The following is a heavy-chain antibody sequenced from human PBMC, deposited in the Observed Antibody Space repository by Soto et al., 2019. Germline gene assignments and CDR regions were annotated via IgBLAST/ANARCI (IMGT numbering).Heavy chain of an antibody. CDR2: IYYSGHT. D-gene: IGHD3-9*01. Sequence: SETLSLSCTVSGGSITSGDNYWSWIRQPPGKGLEWIGYIYYSGHTYYNPSLKSRLTISVDTSKNHFSLRLSSVTAADTAVYSFARTYPTGWARCLFDSRCQGAMVT. J-gene: IGHJ4*02. CDR3: ARTYPTGWARCLFDS. CDR1: GGSITSGDNY. V-gene: IGHV4-30-4*01.